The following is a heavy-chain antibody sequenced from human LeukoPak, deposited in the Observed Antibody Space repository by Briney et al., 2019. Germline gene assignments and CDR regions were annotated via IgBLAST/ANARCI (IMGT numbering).Heavy chain of an antibody. Sequence: GGSLRLSCAASGFTFDDYAMHWVRQAPGKGLEWVSGISWNSGSIGYADSVKGRFTISRDNAKNSMYLQMNSLRAEDTALYYCAKDREDYGSGSFYANFDYWGQGTLVTVSS. CDR2: ISWNSGSI. CDR3: AKDREDYGSGSFYANFDY. D-gene: IGHD3-10*01. V-gene: IGHV3-9*01. CDR1: GFTFDDYA. J-gene: IGHJ4*02.